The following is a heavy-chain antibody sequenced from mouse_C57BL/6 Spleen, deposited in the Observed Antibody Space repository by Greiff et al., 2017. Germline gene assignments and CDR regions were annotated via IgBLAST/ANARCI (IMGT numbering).Heavy chain of an antibody. Sequence: ESGPGLVKPSQSLSLTCSVTGYSITSCYFWNLLRQFPGNQLELMGYISYDSSTYYHPSLKNRISITRDTSKNQFFQKLNSVTTEDTTTYCCASEDYDLDYWGQGTTLTVAS. CDR1: GYSITSCYF. V-gene: IGHV3-6*01. CDR3: ASEDYDLDY. J-gene: IGHJ2*01. CDR2: ISYDSST. D-gene: IGHD2-4*01.